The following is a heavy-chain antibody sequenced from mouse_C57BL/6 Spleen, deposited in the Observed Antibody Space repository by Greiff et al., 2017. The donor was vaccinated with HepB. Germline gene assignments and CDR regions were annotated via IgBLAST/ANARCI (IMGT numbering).Heavy chain of an antibody. J-gene: IGHJ1*03. Sequence: EVKLQESGPELVKPGASVKMSCKASGYTFTDYNMHWVKQSHGKSLEWIGYINPNNGGTSYNQKFKGKATLTVNKSSSTDYMELRSLTSEDSAVYYCARAWGYGNYGGGYFDVWGTGTTVTVSS. D-gene: IGHD2-10*02. CDR3: ARAWGYGNYGGGYFDV. CDR2: INPNNGGT. V-gene: IGHV1-22*01. CDR1: GYTFTDYN.